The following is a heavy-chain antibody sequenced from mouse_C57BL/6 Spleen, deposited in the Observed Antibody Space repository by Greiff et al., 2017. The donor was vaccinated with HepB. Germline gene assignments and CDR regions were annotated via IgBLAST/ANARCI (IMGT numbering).Heavy chain of an antibody. Sequence: QVQLQQPGAELVRPGSSVKLSCKASGYTFTSYWMHWVKQRPIQGLEWIGNIDPSDSETHYNQKFKDKATLTVDKSSSTAYRQRSSLTSEDSAVDYCARRTTVAWYFDVWGTGTTVTVSS. D-gene: IGHD1-1*01. CDR1: GYTFTSYW. CDR3: ARRTTVAWYFDV. CDR2: IDPSDSET. J-gene: IGHJ1*03. V-gene: IGHV1-52*01.